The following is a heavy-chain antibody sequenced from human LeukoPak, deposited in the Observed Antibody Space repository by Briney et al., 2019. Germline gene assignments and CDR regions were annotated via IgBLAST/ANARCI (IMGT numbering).Heavy chain of an antibody. CDR2: ISSRSTYI. CDR3: AARDSYGSGSYPIDY. CDR1: GFTFSSYS. V-gene: IGHV3-21*01. D-gene: IGHD3-10*01. J-gene: IGHJ4*02. Sequence: GGSPRLSCAASGFTFSSYSMNWVRQAPGKGLEWVSSISSRSTYIYYADSLKGRFTISRDNAKNSLYLQMNSLRAEDTAVYYCAARDSYGSGSYPIDYWGQGTLVTVSS.